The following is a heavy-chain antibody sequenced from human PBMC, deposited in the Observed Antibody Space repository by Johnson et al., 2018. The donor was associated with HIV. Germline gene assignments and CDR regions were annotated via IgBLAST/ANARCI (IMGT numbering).Heavy chain of an antibody. CDR1: GFTFSSYG. CDR3: AKDRVYGGNLDAFDI. D-gene: IGHD4-23*01. V-gene: IGHV3-30*02. CDR2: IRYDGSNK. Sequence: QVQLVESGGGVVQPGGSLRLSCAASGFTFSSYGMHWVRQAPGKGLEWVAFIRYDGSNKYYADSVKGRFTISRDNSKNTLYLQMNSRRAEDMAVYYCAKDRVYGGNLDAFDIWGQGKMGTVSA. J-gene: IGHJ3*02.